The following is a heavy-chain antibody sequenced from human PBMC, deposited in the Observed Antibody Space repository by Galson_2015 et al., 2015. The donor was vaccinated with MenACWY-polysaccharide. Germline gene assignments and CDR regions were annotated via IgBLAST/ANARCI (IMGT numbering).Heavy chain of an antibody. V-gene: IGHV3-74*01. CDR1: GFTFSTYW. CDR2: IQSDGSST. CDR3: ARGYSGYD. Sequence: SLRLSCAASGFTFSTYWMHWVRQAPGKGLVWVSRIQSDGSSTTYTDSVKGRFTISRDNAKNTLYLQMNSLRAEDTAVYYCARGYSGYDWGQGTLVTVSS. J-gene: IGHJ4*02. D-gene: IGHD5-12*01.